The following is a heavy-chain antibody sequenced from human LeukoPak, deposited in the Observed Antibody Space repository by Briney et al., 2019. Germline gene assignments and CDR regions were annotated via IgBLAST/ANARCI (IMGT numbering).Heavy chain of an antibody. CDR3: AKRQPYYFDY. V-gene: IGHV3-23*01. CDR1: GFTFSDNA. J-gene: IGHJ4*02. Sequence: GGSLRLSCEASGFTFSDNAMRWVRQAPGKGLEWVSSIGGNGVTTYYADSVRGRFTISRDKSRNTLYLQMNSLRADDTAIYYCAKRQPYYFDYWGQGTLVTVSS. CDR2: IGGNGVTT. D-gene: IGHD1-1*01.